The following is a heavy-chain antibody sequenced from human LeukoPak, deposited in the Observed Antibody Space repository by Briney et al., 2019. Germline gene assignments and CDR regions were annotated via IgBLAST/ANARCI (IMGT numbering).Heavy chain of an antibody. CDR2: FDPEDGET. V-gene: IGHV1-24*01. J-gene: IGHJ6*03. Sequence: ASVKVSCKVSGYTLTELSMHWVRQAPGKGLEWMGGFDPEDGETIYAQKFQGRVTMTEDTSTDTAYMELSSLRSEDTAVYYCARGVTTGYSSSWYPPNPLIATNYYMDVWGKGTTVTVSS. D-gene: IGHD6-13*01. CDR1: GYTLTELS. CDR3: ARGVTTGYSSSWYPPNPLIATNYYMDV.